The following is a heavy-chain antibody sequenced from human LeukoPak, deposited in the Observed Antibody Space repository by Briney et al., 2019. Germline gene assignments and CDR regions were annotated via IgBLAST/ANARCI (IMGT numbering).Heavy chain of an antibody. V-gene: IGHV3-23*01. Sequence: GGSLRLSCAASGFTFSSYAMNWVRQAPGKGLEWVSGIGYTGDSTFYADSVKGRFTVSRDSFKNTLFLHMNSLRAEDTALYYCAKSPTVDAAFDIWARGTMVTVSS. CDR2: IGYTGDST. J-gene: IGHJ3*02. CDR3: AKSPTVDAAFDI. CDR1: GFTFSSYA. D-gene: IGHD4-23*01.